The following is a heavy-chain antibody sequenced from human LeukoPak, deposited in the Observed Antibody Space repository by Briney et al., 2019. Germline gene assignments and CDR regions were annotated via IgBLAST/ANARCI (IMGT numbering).Heavy chain of an antibody. Sequence: ASVKVSCKASGYTFTSYAMHWVRQAPGQRLEWMGWINAGNGNTKYSQKFQGRVTITRDTSASTAYMELSSLRSEDTAVYYCARVLRLGELSNFPFDYWGQGTLVTVSS. CDR3: ARVLRLGELSNFPFDY. V-gene: IGHV1-3*01. D-gene: IGHD3-16*02. CDR1: GYTFTSYA. CDR2: INAGNGNT. J-gene: IGHJ4*02.